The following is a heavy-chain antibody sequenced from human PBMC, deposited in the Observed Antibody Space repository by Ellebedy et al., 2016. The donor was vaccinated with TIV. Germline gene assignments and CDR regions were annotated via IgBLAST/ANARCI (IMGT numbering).Heavy chain of an antibody. J-gene: IGHJ3*02. D-gene: IGHD2-2*01. Sequence: GGSLRLSXAASGFTFSSYAMSWVRQAPGKGLEWVSAISGSGGSTYYADSVKGRFTISRDNSKNTLYLQMNSLRAEDTAVYYCAKGLLSRRDAFDIWGQGTMVTVSS. CDR1: GFTFSSYA. CDR2: ISGSGGST. CDR3: AKGLLSRRDAFDI. V-gene: IGHV3-23*01.